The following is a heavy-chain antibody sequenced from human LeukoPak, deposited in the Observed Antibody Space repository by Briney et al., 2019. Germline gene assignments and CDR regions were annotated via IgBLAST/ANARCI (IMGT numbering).Heavy chain of an antibody. CDR3: AGYYDSSGYLDY. Sequence: GGSLRLSCAASGFTFSSYELNWVRQAPGKGLEWVSYISSSGSTIYYADSVKGRFTISRDNAKNSLYLQMNSLRAEDTAVYYCAGYYDSSGYLDYWDQGTLVTVSS. CDR2: ISSSGSTI. V-gene: IGHV3-48*03. J-gene: IGHJ4*02. D-gene: IGHD3-22*01. CDR1: GFTFSSYE.